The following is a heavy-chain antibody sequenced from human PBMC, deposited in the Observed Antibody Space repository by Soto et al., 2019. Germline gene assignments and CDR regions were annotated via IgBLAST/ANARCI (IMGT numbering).Heavy chain of an antibody. CDR3: ARAGCSSTSCLNWFDP. Sequence: SETLSLTCAVSGYSISSGYYWGWIRQPPGKGLEWIGSIYHSGSTYYNPSPKSRVTISVDTSKNQFSLKLSSVTAADTAVYYCARAGCSSTSCLNWFDPWGQGTLVTVSS. CDR2: IYHSGST. D-gene: IGHD2-2*01. CDR1: GYSISSGYY. V-gene: IGHV4-38-2*01. J-gene: IGHJ5*02.